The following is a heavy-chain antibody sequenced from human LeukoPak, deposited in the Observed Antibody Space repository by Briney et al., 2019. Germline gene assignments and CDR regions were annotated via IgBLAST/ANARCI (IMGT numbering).Heavy chain of an antibody. CDR2: ISGSGDST. V-gene: IGHV3-23*01. D-gene: IGHD3-22*01. CDR3: ARDRGRYYDSRGFYWGYYLDS. Sequence: PGGSLRLSCAASGFTFSTYAVNWVRQAPGKGLEWVSTISGSGDSTYYADSVKGRFTISRDNSKDTLYLQMSSVRVDDTAVYYCARDRGRYYDSRGFYWGYYLDSCGQGILVTVST. CDR1: GFTFSTYA. J-gene: IGHJ4*02.